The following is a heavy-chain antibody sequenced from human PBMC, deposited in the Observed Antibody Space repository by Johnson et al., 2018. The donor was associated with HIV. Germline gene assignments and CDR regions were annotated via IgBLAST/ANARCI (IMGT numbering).Heavy chain of an antibody. CDR3: ARDRRPNYYGSDPNAFDI. Sequence: VQLVESGGGVVQPGRSLRLSCAASGFTISGYYMTWVRQGPGKGLEWVSVINRGGGTYSAGSVEGRFIISRDNSKNTLYLQMDSLRAEDTALYYCARDRRPNYYGSDPNAFDIWGQGTMVTVSS. J-gene: IGHJ3*02. CDR1: GFTISGYY. V-gene: IGHV3-66*01. CDR2: INRGGGT. D-gene: IGHD3-10*01.